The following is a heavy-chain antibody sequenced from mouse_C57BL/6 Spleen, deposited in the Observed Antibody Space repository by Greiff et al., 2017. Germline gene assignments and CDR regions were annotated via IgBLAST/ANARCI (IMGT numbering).Heavy chain of an antibody. V-gene: IGHV1-55*01. CDR2: IYPGSGST. CDR1: GYTFTSYW. D-gene: IGHD3-2*02. J-gene: IGHJ4*01. Sequence: VKLQQPGAELVKPGASVKMSCKASGYTFTSYWITWVKQRPGQGLEWIGDIYPGSGSTNYNEKFKSKATLTVDTSSSTAYMQLSSLTSEDSAVYYCAREGQLSRYAMDYWGQGTSVTVSS. CDR3: AREGQLSRYAMDY.